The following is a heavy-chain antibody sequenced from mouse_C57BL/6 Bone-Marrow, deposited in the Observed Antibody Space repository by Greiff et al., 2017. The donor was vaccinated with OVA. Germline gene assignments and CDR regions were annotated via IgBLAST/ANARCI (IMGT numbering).Heavy chain of an antibody. Sequence: EVQGVESGGGLVQPGESLKLSCESNEYEFPSHDMSWVRKTPEKRLELVAAINSDGGSTYYPDTMERRFIISRDNTKKTLYLQMSSLRSEDTALYYCARSSTMVTTGWYFDVWGTGTTVTVSS. V-gene: IGHV5-2*01. D-gene: IGHD2-2*01. CDR1: EYEFPSHD. CDR2: INSDGGST. J-gene: IGHJ1*03. CDR3: ARSSTMVTTGWYFDV.